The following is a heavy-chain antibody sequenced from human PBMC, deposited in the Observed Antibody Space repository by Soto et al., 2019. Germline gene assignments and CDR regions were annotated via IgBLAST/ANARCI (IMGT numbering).Heavy chain of an antibody. CDR1: GYTFTSYG. V-gene: IGHV1-18*01. J-gene: IGHJ6*02. CDR3: ARNYTEGYYYYYGMDV. CDR2: ISAYNGNT. Sequence: GASVKVSCKASGYTFTSYGISWVRQAPGQGLEWMGWISAYNGNTNYAQKLQGRVTMTTDTSTSTAYMELRSLRSDDTAVYYCARNYTEGYYYYYGMDVWGQGTTVTVSS. D-gene: IGHD1-7*01.